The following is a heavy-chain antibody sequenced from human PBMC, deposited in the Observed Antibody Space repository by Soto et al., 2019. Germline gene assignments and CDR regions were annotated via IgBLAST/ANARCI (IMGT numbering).Heavy chain of an antibody. D-gene: IGHD3-22*01. J-gene: IGHJ3*02. CDR1: GGSISSGGYY. CDR2: IYYSGST. V-gene: IGHV4-31*03. CDR3: ARDKDYYDSSGPEDDAFDI. Sequence: QVQLQESGPGLVKPSQTLSLTCTVSGGSISSGGYYWSWIRQHPGKGLEWIGYIYYSGSTYYNPSLTSRVTILVDTSKNQCSLKLSSVTAADTAVYYCARDKDYYDSSGPEDDAFDIWGQGTRVTVFS.